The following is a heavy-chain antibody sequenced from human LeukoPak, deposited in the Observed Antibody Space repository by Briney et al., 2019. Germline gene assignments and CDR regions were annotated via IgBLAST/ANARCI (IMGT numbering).Heavy chain of an antibody. CDR1: GYTFNDHW. D-gene: IGHD1-1*01. CDR2: FYPRDSQI. J-gene: IGHJ4*02. Sequence: GESLKISCKGSGYTFNDHWIGWVRQMPGKGLEWMGIFYPRDSQIIYSPSFQGQVTISADKSISTAYLQWSSLKASDTAIYYCARHVAAPTWKEFDYWGQGTLVTVSS. V-gene: IGHV5-51*01. CDR3: ARHVAAPTWKEFDY.